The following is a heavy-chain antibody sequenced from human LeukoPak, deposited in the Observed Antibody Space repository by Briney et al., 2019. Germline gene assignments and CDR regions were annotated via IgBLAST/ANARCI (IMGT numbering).Heavy chain of an antibody. D-gene: IGHD3-10*01. J-gene: IGHJ4*02. Sequence: HPGGSLRLSCVVSGFTFSSYSMSWVRQAPGNGLEWVSAISGCGGHTYYADSVRGRFTISKDNSKNTLYLQMNSLRPEDTSIYYFAKGSGEDVDFADYWGQGALVTVSS. CDR3: AKGSGEDVDFADY. CDR2: ISGCGGHT. V-gene: IGHV3-23*01. CDR1: GFTFSSYS.